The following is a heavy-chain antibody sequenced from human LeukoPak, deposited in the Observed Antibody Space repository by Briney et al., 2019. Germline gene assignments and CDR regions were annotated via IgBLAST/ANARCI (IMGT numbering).Heavy chain of an antibody. CDR2: IYYSRST. CDR3: ARGLYYDFWSGYYSADYYYYYMDV. CDR1: GGSISSYY. J-gene: IGHJ6*03. D-gene: IGHD3-3*01. V-gene: IGHV4-59*01. Sequence: PSETLSLTCTVSGGSISSYYWSWIRQPPGKGLEWIGYIYYSRSTNYNPSLKSRVTISVDTSKNQSSLKLSSVTAADTAVYYCARGLYYDFWSGYYSADYYYYYMDVWGKGTTVTVSS.